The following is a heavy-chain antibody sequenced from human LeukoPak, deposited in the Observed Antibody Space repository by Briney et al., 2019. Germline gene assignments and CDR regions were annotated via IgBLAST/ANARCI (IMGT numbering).Heavy chain of an antibody. CDR3: ARGLGGNNWDAFDI. Sequence: ASVKVSCKASGYTFTGYYMHWVRQAPGQGLEWMGWINPNSGGTNYARKFQGRVTMTRDTSISTAYMELSRLRSDDTAVYYCARGLGGNNWDAFDIWGQGTMVTVSS. D-gene: IGHD4-23*01. V-gene: IGHV1-2*02. J-gene: IGHJ3*02. CDR2: INPNSGGT. CDR1: GYTFTGYY.